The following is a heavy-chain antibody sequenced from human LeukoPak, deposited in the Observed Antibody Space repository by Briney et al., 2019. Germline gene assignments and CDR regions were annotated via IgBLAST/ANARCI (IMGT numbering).Heavy chain of an antibody. CDR2: FYHSGST. CDR1: GGSISSGGYS. Sequence: SETLSLTCTVSGGSISSGGYSWSWIRQPPGKGLEWIGYFYHSGSTYYNPSLKSRVTISVDRSKHQFSLKLSSVTAADTAVYYCARASLLRYFEGFDYWGQRTLVTVSS. V-gene: IGHV4-30-2*01. D-gene: IGHD3-9*01. CDR3: ARASLLRYFEGFDY. J-gene: IGHJ4*02.